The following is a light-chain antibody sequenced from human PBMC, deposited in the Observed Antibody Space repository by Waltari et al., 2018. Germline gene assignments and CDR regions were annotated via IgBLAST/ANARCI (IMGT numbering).Light chain of an antibody. CDR2: NVF. CDR1: QNVGNNY. V-gene: IGKV3-20*01. Sequence: ELALTQSPGTLSLSPGEGATLSCRASQNVGNNYLAWLQQKPGQPPRLLIYNVFIRATGIPDRFSGSGSGTDFTLTISRLEPDDFAVYYCHQSATAPLTFGGGTRVEIK. J-gene: IGKJ4*01. CDR3: HQSATAPLT.